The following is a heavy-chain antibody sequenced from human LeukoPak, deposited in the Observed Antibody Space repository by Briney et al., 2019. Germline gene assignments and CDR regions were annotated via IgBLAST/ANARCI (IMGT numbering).Heavy chain of an antibody. V-gene: IGHV3-49*03. CDR2: IRSKAYGGTT. CDR1: GISIGDYA. CDR3: TKSRFYDYVWGGS. D-gene: IGHD3-16*01. J-gene: IGHJ5*02. Sequence: PGGSLRLSCTASGISIGDYAMSWFRQAPGKGLEWVSLIRSKAYGGTTEYAASVEGRFTIPRDDSKSIAYLQMNSLKTEDTAVYYCTKSRFYDYVWGGSWGQGTLVTVSS.